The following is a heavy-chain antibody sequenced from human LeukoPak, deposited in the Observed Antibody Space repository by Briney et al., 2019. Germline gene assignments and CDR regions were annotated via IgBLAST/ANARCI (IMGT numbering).Heavy chain of an antibody. J-gene: IGHJ4*02. D-gene: IGHD2-15*01. V-gene: IGHV1-2*02. Sequence: ASVKVSCKASGYTFTGYYMHWVRQAPGQGLEWMGWINPKNGDTNYAQKFQGRVTMTRDTSISTVYMELNRLTSDDTALYYCARVGYCSGDRCYLHFDYWGQGTLVTVFS. CDR3: ARVGYCSGDRCYLHFDY. CDR2: INPKNGDT. CDR1: GYTFTGYY.